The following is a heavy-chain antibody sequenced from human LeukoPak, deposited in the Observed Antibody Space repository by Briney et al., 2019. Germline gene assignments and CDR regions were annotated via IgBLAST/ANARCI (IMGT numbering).Heavy chain of an antibody. D-gene: IGHD3-3*01. CDR3: ARSRYYDFWSGYYARPYFDY. CDR1: GFTFSDYY. Sequence: GGSLRLSCAASGFTFSDYYMSWIRQAPGKALEWVSYISSSGSTIYYADSVKGRFTISRDNAKNSLYLQMNSLRAEDTAVYYCARSRYYDFWSGYYARPYFDYWGQGTLVTVSS. CDR2: ISSSGSTI. J-gene: IGHJ4*02. V-gene: IGHV3-11*01.